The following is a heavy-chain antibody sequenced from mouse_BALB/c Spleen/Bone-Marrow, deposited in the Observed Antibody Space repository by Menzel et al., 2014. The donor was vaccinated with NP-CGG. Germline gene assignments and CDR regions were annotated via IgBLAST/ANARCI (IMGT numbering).Heavy chain of an antibody. V-gene: IGHV1-7*01. CDR1: GYTFTSYW. Sequence: QVQLQQSGAELAKPGASVKMSCKASGYTFTSYWMHWVKQRPGQGLEWIGYINPSTGYTEYNQKFKDKATLTADKSFSTAYMQLSSLTSEDSAVYYCARSGDYGGFDYWGQGTTLTVSS. CDR3: ARSGDYGGFDY. CDR2: INPSTGYT. J-gene: IGHJ2*01. D-gene: IGHD2-4*01.